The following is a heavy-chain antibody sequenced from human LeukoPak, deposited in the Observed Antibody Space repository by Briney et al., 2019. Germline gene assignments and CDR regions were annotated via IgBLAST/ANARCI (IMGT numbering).Heavy chain of an antibody. D-gene: IGHD2-2*01. CDR3: ARDLAPRYPAAIYYYGMDV. CDR2: INPNSGGT. CDR1: GYTFTGYY. Sequence: ASVKVSCKASGYTFTGYYMHWVRQAPGQGLEWMGWINPNSGGTNYAQKFQGRVTITADKSTSTAYMELSSLRSEDTAVYYCARDLAPRYPAAIYYYGMDVWGQGTTVTVSS. V-gene: IGHV1-2*02. J-gene: IGHJ6*02.